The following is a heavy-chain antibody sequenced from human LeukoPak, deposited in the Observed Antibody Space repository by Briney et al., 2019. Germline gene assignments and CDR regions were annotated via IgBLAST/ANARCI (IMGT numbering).Heavy chain of an antibody. CDR1: GFTFSSYW. V-gene: IGHV3-7*01. J-gene: IGHJ4*02. CDR2: IKQDGSEK. D-gene: IGHD2-15*01. CDR3: AKGYCRGGSCYSGEDYFDY. Sequence: GGSLRLSCAASGFTFSSYWMSWVRQAPGKGLEWVANIKQDGSEKYYVDSVKGRFTISRDNVKKSLYLQMNSLRAEDTAVYYCAKGYCRGGSCYSGEDYFDYWGQGTLVTVSS.